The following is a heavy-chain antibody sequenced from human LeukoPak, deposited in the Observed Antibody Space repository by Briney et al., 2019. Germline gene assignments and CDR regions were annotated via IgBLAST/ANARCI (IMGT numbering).Heavy chain of an antibody. V-gene: IGHV1-2*02. J-gene: IGHJ4*02. D-gene: IGHD3-9*01. CDR2: INPNSGGA. Sequence: ASVKVSCKASGYTFTGYYMHWVRQAPGQGLEWMGWINPNSGGANYAQKFQGRVTITADKSTSTAYMELSSLRSEDTAVYYCASHYDILTGYSDYWGQGTLVTVSS. CDR1: GYTFTGYY. CDR3: ASHYDILTGYSDY.